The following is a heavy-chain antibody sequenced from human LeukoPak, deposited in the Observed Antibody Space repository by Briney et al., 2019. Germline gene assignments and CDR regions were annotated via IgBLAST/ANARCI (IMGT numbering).Heavy chain of an antibody. V-gene: IGHV3-30*02. CDR1: GFTFSNFG. J-gene: IGHJ4*02. CDR3: VKVDT. CDR2: IRFDGTSE. D-gene: IGHD3-22*01. Sequence: PGGSLRLSCAASGFTFSNFGMHWVRQAPGKGLEWVAFIRFDGTSEFYADSVKARFTISRDNSRNTLYLQMDSLSAEDTAVYYCVKVDTWGQGTLVTVSS.